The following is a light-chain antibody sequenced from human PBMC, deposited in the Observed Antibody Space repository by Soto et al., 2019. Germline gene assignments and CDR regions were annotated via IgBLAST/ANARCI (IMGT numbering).Light chain of an antibody. Sequence: QSALTQPASVSGSPGQSITITCTGSTSDIGSYNYVSWYLQDPGKDPKLIIYDVSYRPSGVSNRFFGSKSGNTASLTISALQAEDEADYYCSSYTSSSTYVFGTGTKVTVL. CDR2: DVS. CDR3: SSYTSSSTYV. CDR1: TSDIGSYNY. J-gene: IGLJ1*01. V-gene: IGLV2-14*01.